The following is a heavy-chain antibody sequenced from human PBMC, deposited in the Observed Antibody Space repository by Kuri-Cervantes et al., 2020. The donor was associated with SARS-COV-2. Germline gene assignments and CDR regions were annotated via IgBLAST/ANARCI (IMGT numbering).Heavy chain of an antibody. V-gene: IGHV1-3*01. CDR1: GYTFTNYA. Sequence: ASVKVSCKASGYTFTNYAIHWVRRAPGQSLEWMGWINAGNGNTNYSQRFLDRVIIIRDTSASTAYMELSSLRSEDTAIYYCAIYPSTGHYYAMDVWGQGTTVTVSS. J-gene: IGHJ6*02. CDR2: INAGNGNT. CDR3: AIYPSTGHYYAMDV. D-gene: IGHD4-11*01.